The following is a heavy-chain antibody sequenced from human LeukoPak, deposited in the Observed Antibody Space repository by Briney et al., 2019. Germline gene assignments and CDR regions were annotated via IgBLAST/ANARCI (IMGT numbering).Heavy chain of an antibody. D-gene: IGHD3-16*02. V-gene: IGHV3-53*01. CDR1: GFTFTSYW. CDR3: ARDARYGRSGY. J-gene: IGHJ4*02. CDR2: IYSGGST. Sequence: GGSLRLSCAVSGFTFTSYWMSWVRQAPGKGLEWVSVIYSGGSTYYADSVKGRFTISRDNSKNTLYLQVNSLRAEDTAVYYCARDARYGRSGYWGQGTLVTVSS.